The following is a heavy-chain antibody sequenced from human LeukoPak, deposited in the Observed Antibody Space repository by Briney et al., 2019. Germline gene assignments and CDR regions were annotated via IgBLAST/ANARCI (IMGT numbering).Heavy chain of an antibody. CDR3: ARVGGDDSTGHYSVDY. CDR1: GYSITSTYW. Sequence: SETLSLTCDVSGYSITSTYWWGWIRQIPGRGLEWIGSLHHSGSTSYSPSLKSRVTISVDTSKNQFSLRLSSVTAADTAVYYCARVGGDDSTGHYSVDYWGQGTLVTVSS. J-gene: IGHJ4*02. V-gene: IGHV4-38-2*01. D-gene: IGHD3-22*01. CDR2: LHHSGST.